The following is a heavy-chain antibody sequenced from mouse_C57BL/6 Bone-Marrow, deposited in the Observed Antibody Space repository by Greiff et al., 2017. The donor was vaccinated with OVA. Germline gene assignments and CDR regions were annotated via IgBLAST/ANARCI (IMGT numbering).Heavy chain of an antibody. V-gene: IGHV1-26*01. CDR3: ARSGMYYATSSYEDFDY. CDR2: INPNNGGT. CDR1: GYTFTDYY. Sequence: VQLQQSGPELVKPGASVKISCKASGYTFTDYYMNWVKQSHGKSLEWIGDINPNNGGTRYNQKFKGKATLTVDKSSSTAYMELRRLTSEDSAVYYGARSGMYYATSSYEDFDYWGQGTTLTVAS. J-gene: IGHJ2*01. D-gene: IGHD1-1*01.